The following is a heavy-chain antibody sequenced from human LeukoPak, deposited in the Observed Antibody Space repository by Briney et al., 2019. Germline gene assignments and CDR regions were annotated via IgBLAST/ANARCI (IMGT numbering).Heavy chain of an antibody. CDR2: ISPHSHTT. CDR3: ARGQSMYY. J-gene: IGHJ4*02. D-gene: IGHD2-8*01. Sequence: VSVTVSCKASGYTFNNYFISWVRQAPGQGLEWVGWISPHSHTTHYAEKVQGRVTMTTDTSTSTVYMELRSLGSDDTAVYFCARGQSMYYWGQGTPVTVSS. CDR1: GYTFNNYF. V-gene: IGHV1-18*01.